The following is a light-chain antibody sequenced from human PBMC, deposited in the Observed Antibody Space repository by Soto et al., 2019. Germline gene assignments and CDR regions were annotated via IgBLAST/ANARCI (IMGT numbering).Light chain of an antibody. CDR2: GVS. CDR3: SSYTTSNTRQIV. J-gene: IGLJ1*01. CDR1: GYNY. V-gene: IGLV2-14*03. Sequence: QSVLHQPDSVSGSPGQSITLSCSGYNYVSWYQQDPGKAPKLMIYGVSSRPSGISNRFSGSKSGNTASLTISGLQPEDEGDYYCSSYTTSNTRQIVFGTGTKVTV.